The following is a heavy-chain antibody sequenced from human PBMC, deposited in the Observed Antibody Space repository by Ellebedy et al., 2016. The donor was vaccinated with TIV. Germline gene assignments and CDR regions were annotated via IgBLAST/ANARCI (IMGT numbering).Heavy chain of an antibody. CDR2: ISYVGNNE. D-gene: IGHD3-3*01. CDR1: GFTFNSYG. Sequence: GESLKISCAASGFTFNSYGMHWVRQAPGKGLEWVAVISYVGNNEDYADSVKGRFTTYRDNSQNTLFLQMDSLRVEDTAVYYCARPRGITIFERILYCDLWGRGTLVTVSS. CDR3: ARPRGITIFERILYCDL. J-gene: IGHJ2*01. V-gene: IGHV3-30*03.